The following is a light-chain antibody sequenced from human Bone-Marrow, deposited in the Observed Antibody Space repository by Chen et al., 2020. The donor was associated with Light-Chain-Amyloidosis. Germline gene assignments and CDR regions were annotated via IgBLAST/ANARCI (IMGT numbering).Light chain of an antibody. J-gene: IGLJ1*01. CDR2: EVT. CDR1: SSNVGGDNH. CDR3: SSYTSTNTLV. V-gene: IGLV2-14*01. Sequence: QSALTQPASVSGSPGQSITISCTGTSSNVGGDNHVSWYQQHPDKAPKLMIYEVTNRPSWVPDRFSRSKSDNTASLTSSGLQTEDEADYFCSSYTSTNTLVFGSGTRVTVL.